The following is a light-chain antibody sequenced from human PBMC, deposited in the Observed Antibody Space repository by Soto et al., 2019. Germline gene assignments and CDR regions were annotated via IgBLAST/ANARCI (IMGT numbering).Light chain of an antibody. V-gene: IGLV2-14*01. CDR2: DVS. CDR1: SSDVGGYNY. J-gene: IGLJ1*01. CDR3: SSYTSSSTLVYV. Sequence: QSALTQPASVSGSPGQSITISCTGTSSDVGGYNYVSWYQQHPGKAPKLMIYDVSNRPSGVSNRFSGSKSGNTASLTISGLQAEDEADYYCSSYTSSSTLVYVFGTGTKLT.